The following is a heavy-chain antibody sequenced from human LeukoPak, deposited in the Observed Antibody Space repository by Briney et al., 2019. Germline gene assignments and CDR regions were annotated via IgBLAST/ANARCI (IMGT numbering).Heavy chain of an antibody. Sequence: GASVKVSCKASEYTFTGYFMHWVRQAPGQGLEWMGWINPNGGGTNYTQKFQGRVTMTRDTSISTAYMELRRLRSDDTAVYYCASLYRGAATKDVFDIWGQGTMVTVSS. J-gene: IGHJ3*02. CDR1: EYTFTGYF. D-gene: IGHD2-15*01. CDR3: ASLYRGAATKDVFDI. V-gene: IGHV1-2*02. CDR2: INPNGGGT.